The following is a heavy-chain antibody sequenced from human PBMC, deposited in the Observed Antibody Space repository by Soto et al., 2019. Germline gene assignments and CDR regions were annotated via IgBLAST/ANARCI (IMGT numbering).Heavy chain of an antibody. CDR1: GGSFSGYY. CDR2: INHSGST. CDR3: ARTDYGDYGGFDL. V-gene: IGHV4-34*01. J-gene: IGHJ2*01. Sequence: SETLSLTCAVYGGSFSGYYWSWIRQPPGKGLEWIGEINHSGSTNYDPSLKSRVTISVDTSKNQFSLKLSSVTAADTAVYYCARTDYGDYGGFDLWGRGTLVTVSS. D-gene: IGHD4-17*01.